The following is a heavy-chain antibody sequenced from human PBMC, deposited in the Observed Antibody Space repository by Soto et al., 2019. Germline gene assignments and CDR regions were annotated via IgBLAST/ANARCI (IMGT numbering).Heavy chain of an antibody. V-gene: IGHV1-18*04. CDR2: ISAYNGNT. CDR3: ARDYPPYYDFWSGYYGLDY. CDR1: GYTFTSYG. Sequence: ASVKVSCKGSGYTFTSYGISWLRQAPGQGLEWMGWISAYNGNTNYAQKLQGRVTMTTDTSTSTAYMELRSLRSDDTAVYYCARDYPPYYDFWSGYYGLDYWGQGTLVTVSS. J-gene: IGHJ4*02. D-gene: IGHD3-3*01.